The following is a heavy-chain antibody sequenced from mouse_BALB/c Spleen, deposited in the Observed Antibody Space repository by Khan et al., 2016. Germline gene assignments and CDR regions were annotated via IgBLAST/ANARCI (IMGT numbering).Heavy chain of an antibody. CDR3: ARSGNYFDY. Sequence: QIQLVQSGPELKKPGETVRISCKASGYTFTTAGMQWVQKMPGKGLKWIGWINTHSGVPKYAEDFKGRFAFSLETSASTAYLQISNRKNEDTATYFCARSGNYFDYWGQGTTLTVSS. CDR1: GYTFTTAG. CDR2: INTHSGVP. J-gene: IGHJ2*01. V-gene: IGHV9-4*02. D-gene: IGHD1-1*02.